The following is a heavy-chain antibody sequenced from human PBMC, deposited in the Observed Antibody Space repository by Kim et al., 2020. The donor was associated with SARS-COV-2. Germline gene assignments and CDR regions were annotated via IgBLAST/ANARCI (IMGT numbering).Heavy chain of an antibody. CDR2: IYYSGST. CDR3: ARGGSGYYHDAFDI. CDR1: GGSISSYY. D-gene: IGHD3-22*01. J-gene: IGHJ3*02. V-gene: IGHV4-59*13. Sequence: SETLSLTCTVSGGSISSYYWSWIRQPPGKGLEWIGYIYYSGSTNYNPSLKSRVTITVDTSKNQFSLKLSAVTAADTAADYCARGGSGYYHDAFDIWGQGTMVTVSS.